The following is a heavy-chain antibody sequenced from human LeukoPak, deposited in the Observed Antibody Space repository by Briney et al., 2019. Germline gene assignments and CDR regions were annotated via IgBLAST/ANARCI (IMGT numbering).Heavy chain of an antibody. CDR2: ISRSSSTI. CDR3: TSEGNRLG. CDR1: VFTVSSNY. J-gene: IGHJ4*02. V-gene: IGHV3-48*04. Sequence: GGSLRLSCAATVFTVSSNYISWVRQATGKGLEWISDISRSSSTIYYADSVKGRFTISRDNAKNSLYLQMNSLKTEDTAVYYCTSEGNRLGWGQGTLVTVSS. D-gene: IGHD1-14*01.